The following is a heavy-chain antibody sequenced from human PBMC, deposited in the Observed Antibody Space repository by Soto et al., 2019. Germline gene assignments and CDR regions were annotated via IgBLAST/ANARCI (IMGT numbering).Heavy chain of an antibody. V-gene: IGHV4-59*06. D-gene: IGHD5-18*01. Sequence: SETLSLTCNVSGASLSGYYWSWIRQPPGKGLEWIGYIYYSGSTFYNPSLKNRVTISLDTSKIQFSLKLSSVTAADTAVYYCVKGGWSALDNLTPNIKYSWFDFWGLGTLVTVSS. CDR2: IYYSGST. J-gene: IGHJ5*01. CDR1: GASLSGYY. CDR3: VKGGWSALDNLTPNIKYSWFDF.